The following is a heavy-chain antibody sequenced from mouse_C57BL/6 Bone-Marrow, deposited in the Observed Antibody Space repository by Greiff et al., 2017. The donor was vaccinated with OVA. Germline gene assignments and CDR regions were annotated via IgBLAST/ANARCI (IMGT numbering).Heavy chain of an antibody. CDR3: ARNGYPYFDY. CDR1: GFTFSDYG. D-gene: IGHD2-2*01. CDR2: ISSGSSTI. V-gene: IGHV5-17*01. Sequence: EVKLVESGGGLVKPGGSLKLSCAASGFTFSDYGMHWVRQAPEKGLGWVAYISSGSSTIYYADTVKGRFTISRDNAKNTLFLQMTSLRSEDTAMYYCARNGYPYFDYWGQGTTLTVSS. J-gene: IGHJ2*01.